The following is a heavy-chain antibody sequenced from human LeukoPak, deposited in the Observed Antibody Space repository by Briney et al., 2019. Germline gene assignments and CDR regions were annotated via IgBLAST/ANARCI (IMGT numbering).Heavy chain of an antibody. V-gene: IGHV4-30-4*02. D-gene: IGHD2/OR15-2a*01. CDR2: MSYSGRT. J-gene: IGHJ4*02. Sequence: PSEPLSLTCTVSGGSISNDNYYWSWVRQPPGKALEWIAYMSYSGRTAYNPSLKSRLTMSVDTSKNQFSLKLSSVTAADTAVYYCASGLSFDYWGQGTLVTVSS. CDR3: ASGLSFDY. CDR1: GGSISNDNYY.